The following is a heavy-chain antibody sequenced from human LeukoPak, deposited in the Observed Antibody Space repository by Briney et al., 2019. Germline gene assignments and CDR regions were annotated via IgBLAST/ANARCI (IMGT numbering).Heavy chain of an antibody. CDR2: IYYSGSA. D-gene: IGHD3-10*01. V-gene: IGHV4-31*03. CDR1: GGSISSGGYY. J-gene: IGHJ5*02. Sequence: PSETLSLTCTVSGGSISSGGYYWSWIRQHPGKGLEWIGYIYYSGSAYYNPSFKSRVTISVDTSKNQFSLKMSSVTAEDTAVYYCARFRTNGSGSYFYNWFDPWGQGTLVTVSS. CDR3: ARFRTNGSGSYFYNWFDP.